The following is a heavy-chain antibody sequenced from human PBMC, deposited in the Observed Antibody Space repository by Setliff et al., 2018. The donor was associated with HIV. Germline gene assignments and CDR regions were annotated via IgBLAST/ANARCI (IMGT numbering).Heavy chain of an antibody. V-gene: IGHV1-2*06. J-gene: IGHJ3*01. CDR2: IHPNTGST. CDR3: AKQGYSDSLYAFDV. CDR1: GYTFTNYD. D-gene: IGHD1-26*01. Sequence: RASVKVSCKASGYTFTNYDIHWVRQAPGHGLELMGRIHPNTGSTNYLQEFQGRVTITRDTSMSTVYMALTGLTSDDTAVYYCAKQGYSDSLYAFDVWGQGTMVTVSS.